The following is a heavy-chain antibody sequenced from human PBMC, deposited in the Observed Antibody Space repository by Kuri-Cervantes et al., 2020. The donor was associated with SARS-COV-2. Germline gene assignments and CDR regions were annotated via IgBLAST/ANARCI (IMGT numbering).Heavy chain of an antibody. CDR1: GFTFSDYY. CDR2: ISSSGSTI. CDR3: ATEDPILSAFDY. V-gene: IGHV3-11*04. J-gene: IGHJ4*02. D-gene: IGHD2-21*01. Sequence: GGSLRLSCAASGFTFSDYYMSWIRQAPGKGLEWVSYISSSGSTIYYADSVKGRFTISRDNAKNSLYLQMNSLRAEDTAVYYCATEDPILSAFDYWGQGTLVIVSS.